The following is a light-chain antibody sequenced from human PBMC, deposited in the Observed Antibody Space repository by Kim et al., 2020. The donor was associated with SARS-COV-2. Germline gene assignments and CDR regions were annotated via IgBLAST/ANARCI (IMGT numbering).Light chain of an antibody. J-gene: IGKJ1*01. CDR2: LTS. Sequence: DIVMTQSPLSLAVTPGEPASISCRSSETLLHENGHNYLDWYVQKPGQPPQLLISLTSYRASGVPDRFNGSGSGTDFTLKITRVEAEDVGVYYCMQPLEKWTFGQGTKVDIK. CDR3: MQPLEKWT. V-gene: IGKV2-28*01. CDR1: ETLLHENGHNY.